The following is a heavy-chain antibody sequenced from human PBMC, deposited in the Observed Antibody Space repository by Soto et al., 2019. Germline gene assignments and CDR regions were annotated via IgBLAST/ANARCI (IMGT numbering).Heavy chain of an antibody. J-gene: IGHJ4*02. CDR1: GFTFSSYG. D-gene: IGHD3-22*01. V-gene: IGHV3-33*01. Sequence: VGSLRLSCAASGFTFSSYGMHWVRQAPGKGLEWVAVIWYDGSNKYYADSVKGRFTISRDNSKSTLYLQMNSLRAEDTAVYYCARDMAMYYYDSSGQFDYWGQGTLVTVSS. CDR3: ARDMAMYYYDSSGQFDY. CDR2: IWYDGSNK.